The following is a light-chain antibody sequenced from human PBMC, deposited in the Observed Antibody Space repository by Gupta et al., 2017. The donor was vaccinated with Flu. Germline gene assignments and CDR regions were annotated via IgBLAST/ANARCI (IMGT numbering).Light chain of an antibody. CDR3: QRYNSYSPWT. V-gene: IGKV1-5*03. CDR1: QSISSW. J-gene: IGKJ1*01. CDR2: KAS. Sequence: DIQMTQSPSTLSASVGDRVTITCRASQSISSWLAWYQQKPGKAPKLLIYKASSLESGVPSRFSGSGYGTEFTLTISSRQPDDFATYYCQRYNSYSPWTFGQGTKVEIK.